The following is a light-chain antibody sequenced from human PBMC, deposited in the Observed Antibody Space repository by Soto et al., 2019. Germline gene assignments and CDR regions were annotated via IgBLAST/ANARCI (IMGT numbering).Light chain of an antibody. J-gene: IGKJ5*01. CDR3: QQYGSSSIT. V-gene: IGKV3-20*01. CDR1: QSVSSSY. Sequence: EIVLSQSPGTLSLTPGERATLSCRASQSVSSSYLAWYQQKPGQAPRLLIYGASSRATGIPDRFSGSGSGTDFTLTISRLEPEDFAVYYCQQYGSSSITFGQVTRLEI. CDR2: GAS.